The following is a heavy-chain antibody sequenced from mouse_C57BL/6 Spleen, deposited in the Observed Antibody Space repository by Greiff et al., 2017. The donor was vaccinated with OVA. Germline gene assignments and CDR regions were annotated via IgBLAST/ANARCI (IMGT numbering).Heavy chain of an antibody. V-gene: IGHV14-1*01. J-gene: IGHJ2*01. CDR3: TTGLCYYGSRGDY. CDR1: GFHIKDYY. CDR2: LAPEDGDT. D-gene: IGHD1-1*01. Sequence: VQLQQSGAELVRPGASVTLSCTASGFHIKDYYLPWVKQRPEQGLAWIGRLAPEDGDTEYAPKFQGKATMTADTASNTAYLQLSSRTSEDTAGEYCTTGLCYYGSRGDYGGQGTTRTGSS.